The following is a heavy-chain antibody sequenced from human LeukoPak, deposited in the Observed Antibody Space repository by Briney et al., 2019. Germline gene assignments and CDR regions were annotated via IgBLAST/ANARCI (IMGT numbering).Heavy chain of an antibody. V-gene: IGHV1-3*01. CDR2: INAGNGNT. Sequence: EASVKVSCTASGYTFTSYAMHWVRQAPGQRLEWLGWINAGNGNTKYSQKFQGRVTITRDTSASTACMELSSLRSEDTAVYYCARPRYCSGGSCAFDPWGQGTPVTVSS. CDR1: GYTFTSYA. CDR3: ARPRYCSGGSCAFDP. J-gene: IGHJ5*02. D-gene: IGHD2-15*01.